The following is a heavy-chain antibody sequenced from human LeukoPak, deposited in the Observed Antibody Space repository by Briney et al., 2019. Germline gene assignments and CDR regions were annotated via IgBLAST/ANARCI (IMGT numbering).Heavy chain of an antibody. CDR1: GVTFSRYA. CDR2: ISYDGGNK. V-gene: IGHV3-30*04. D-gene: IGHD2-15*01. CDR3: ARSRRYCSGGSCYASTFHY. J-gene: IGHJ4*02. Sequence: GGALRLSCAASGVTFSRYATHGGRQAPGKGLEWVAVISYDGGNKYYADSVKGRFPISRDNSKNTLYLQMNSLRAEDTAVYYCARSRRYCSGGSCYASTFHYWGQGTLVTVSS.